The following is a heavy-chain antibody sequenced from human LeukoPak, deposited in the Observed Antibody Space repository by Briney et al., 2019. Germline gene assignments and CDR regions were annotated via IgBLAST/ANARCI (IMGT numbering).Heavy chain of an antibody. J-gene: IGHJ5*02. CDR2: IIPIFATA. V-gene: IGHV1-69*13. CDR3: AREEEAVAANWFDP. D-gene: IGHD6-19*01. Sequence: SVKVSCKASGGTFSSYAISWVRQAPGQGLEWMGGIIPIFATANYAQKFQGRVTITADESTSTAYMELSSLRSEDTAVYYCAREEEAVAANWFDPWGQGTLVTVSS. CDR1: GGTFSSYA.